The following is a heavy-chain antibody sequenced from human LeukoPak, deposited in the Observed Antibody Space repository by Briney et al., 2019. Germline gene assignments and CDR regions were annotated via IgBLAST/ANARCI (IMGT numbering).Heavy chain of an antibody. J-gene: IGHJ4*02. Sequence: GGSLRLSCAVSGFTFSSYGMHWVRQAPGKGLEWVAVISYDGSNKYYADSVKGRFTISRDNSKNTLYLQMNSLRAEDTAVYYCAKVETAYGSGSYYDYWGQGTLVTVSS. CDR3: AKVETAYGSGSYYDY. CDR2: ISYDGSNK. D-gene: IGHD3-10*01. V-gene: IGHV3-30*18. CDR1: GFTFSSYG.